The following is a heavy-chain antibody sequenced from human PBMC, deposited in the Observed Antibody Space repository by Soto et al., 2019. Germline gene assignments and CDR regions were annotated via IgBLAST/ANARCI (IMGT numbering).Heavy chain of an antibody. CDR3: AALVGATTDGMDA. V-gene: IGHV1-58*01. J-gene: IGHJ6*02. CDR2: IVVGSGNT. CDR1: GLTVTISA. D-gene: IGHD1-26*01. Sequence: SVKIASTSSGLTVTISAVAGVRQARGQRLEWIGWIVVGSGNTNYAQKFQERVTITRDMSTSTAYMELSSLRSEDTAVYYCAALVGATTDGMDAWGQGTTVTVSS.